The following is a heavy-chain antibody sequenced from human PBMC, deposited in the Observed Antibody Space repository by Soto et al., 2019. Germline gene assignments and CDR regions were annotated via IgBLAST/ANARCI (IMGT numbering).Heavy chain of an antibody. CDR2: INPGDGTT. CDR1: GYTFTNYF. Sequence: QGQLVQSGTEVKKPGASVKVSCKASGYTFTNYFIQWVRQAPGQGLEWMGIINPGDGTTSYAQRFQGRVTMTRDTSTSTVYMDLSSLTSEDTAVYYCERSIQLRKGWACDSWGQGTLVTVSS. V-gene: IGHV1-46*01. CDR3: ERSIQLRKGWACDS. J-gene: IGHJ5*01. D-gene: IGHD1-7*01.